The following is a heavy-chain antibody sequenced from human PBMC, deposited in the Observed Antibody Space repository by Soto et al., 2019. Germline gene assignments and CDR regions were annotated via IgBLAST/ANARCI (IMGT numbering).Heavy chain of an antibody. CDR2: IYYSGST. V-gene: IGHV4-39*07. Sequence: PSETLSLTCTVSGGSISSSSYYWGWIRQPPGKGLEWIGSIYYSGSTYYNPSLKSRVTISVDTSKNQFSLKLNSVTAADTAVYYCARAYGGYADYWGQGALVTVSS. CDR1: GGSISSSSYY. J-gene: IGHJ4*02. D-gene: IGHD5-12*01. CDR3: ARAYGGYADY.